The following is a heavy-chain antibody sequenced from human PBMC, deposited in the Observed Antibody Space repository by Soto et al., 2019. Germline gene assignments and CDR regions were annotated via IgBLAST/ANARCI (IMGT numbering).Heavy chain of an antibody. CDR1: GFTFSSYS. D-gene: IGHD3-16*01. CDR3: TRTRGEPTPFGYNYDMDV. Sequence: EVQLVESGGGLVKPGGSLRLSCVASGFTFSSYSMNWVRQAPGKGLEWVSSISSSSSYIYYADSVKGRFTISRDNAKNSLYLQMNSLRVEDTAVYYCTRTRGEPTPFGYNYDMDVWGQGTTVTVSS. CDR2: ISSSSSYI. V-gene: IGHV3-21*01. J-gene: IGHJ6*02.